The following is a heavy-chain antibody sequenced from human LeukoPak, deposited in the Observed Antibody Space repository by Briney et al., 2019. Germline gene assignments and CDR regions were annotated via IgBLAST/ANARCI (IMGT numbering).Heavy chain of an antibody. Sequence: GGSLRLSCTVSGFTVTSTHMDWVRQAPGKGPEWVSAISGSGGSTYYADSVKGRFTISRDNSKNTLYLQMNSLRAEDTAVYYCAKDFLLLWFGEYNYFDYWGQGTLVTVSS. D-gene: IGHD3-10*01. CDR2: ISGSGGST. J-gene: IGHJ4*02. CDR3: AKDFLLLWFGEYNYFDY. CDR1: GFTVTSTH. V-gene: IGHV3-23*01.